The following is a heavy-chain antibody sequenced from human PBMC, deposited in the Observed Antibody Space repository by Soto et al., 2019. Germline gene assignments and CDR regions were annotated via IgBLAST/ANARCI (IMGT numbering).Heavy chain of an antibody. D-gene: IGHD1-26*01. CDR2: IHSDGSST. V-gene: IGHV3-74*01. CDR1: GFTFSYYW. J-gene: IGHJ3*01. Sequence: EVQLVESGGGLVQPGESLRLSCAASGFTFSYYWMHWVRQAPGKGLVWVSRIHSDGSSTTYADSVKGRFTISGDNARNTLYLQMNSLRAEDTAVYYCARGDRGAFDLWGQGTVVTVSS. CDR3: ARGDRGAFDL.